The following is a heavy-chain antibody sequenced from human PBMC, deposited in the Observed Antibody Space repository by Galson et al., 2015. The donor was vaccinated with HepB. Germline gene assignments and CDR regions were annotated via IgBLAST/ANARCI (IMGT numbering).Heavy chain of an antibody. Sequence: QSGAEVKKPGASVKVSCKASGYTFTRYYIHWVRQAPGQGLEWMGIISPSGGSTTYAQKFQGRVSMTRDTSTSTVYMELSSLRSEDTAMFYCARSWTNSDRGGGFDFWGQGTLVTVSS. CDR2: ISPSGGST. CDR1: GYTFTRYY. V-gene: IGHV1-46*01. CDR3: ARSWTNSDRGGGFDF. J-gene: IGHJ4*02. D-gene: IGHD3-10*01.